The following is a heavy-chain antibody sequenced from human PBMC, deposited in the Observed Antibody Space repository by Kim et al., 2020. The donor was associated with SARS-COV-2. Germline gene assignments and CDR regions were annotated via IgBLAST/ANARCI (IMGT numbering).Heavy chain of an antibody. CDR2: ITPILGIA. J-gene: IGHJ6*02. D-gene: IGHD3-10*01. Sequence: SVKVSCKASGGTFSSYAISWVRQAPGQGLEWMGRITPILGIANYAQKFQGRVTITADKSTSTAYMELSSLRSEDTAVYYCAREITMVRGVTSPGSGMDVWGQGTTVTVSS. V-gene: IGHV1-69*04. CDR1: GGTFSSYA. CDR3: AREITMVRGVTSPGSGMDV.